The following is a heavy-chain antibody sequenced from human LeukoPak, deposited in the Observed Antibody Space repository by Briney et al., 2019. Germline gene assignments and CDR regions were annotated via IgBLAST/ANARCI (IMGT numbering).Heavy chain of an antibody. V-gene: IGHV7-4-1*02. CDR1: GYTFNNYA. J-gene: IGHJ5*02. Sequence: ASVKVSCKASGYTFNNYAMNWVRQTPGQGLEWMGWINTNTGSPTYAQGFTGRFVFSLDISVNTAYLQISSLKAEDTAVYYCARAGGLLYCSDGSCRNWFDPWGPGNPGHRLL. CDR2: INTNTGSP. D-gene: IGHD2-15*01. CDR3: ARAGGLLYCSDGSCRNWFDP.